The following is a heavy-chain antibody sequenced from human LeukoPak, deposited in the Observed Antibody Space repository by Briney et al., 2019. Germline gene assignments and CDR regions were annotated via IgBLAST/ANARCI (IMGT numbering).Heavy chain of an antibody. Sequence: GGSLRLSCAASGFTFSGSAMHWVRQASGKGLEWVGRIRSKANSYATAYAASVKGRFTISRDDSKNTAYLQMNSLKTEDTAVYYRTRSVPDGSGYYYEDYWGQGTLVTVSS. D-gene: IGHD3-22*01. J-gene: IGHJ4*02. CDR2: IRSKANSYAT. V-gene: IGHV3-73*01. CDR3: TRSVPDGSGYYYEDY. CDR1: GFTFSGSA.